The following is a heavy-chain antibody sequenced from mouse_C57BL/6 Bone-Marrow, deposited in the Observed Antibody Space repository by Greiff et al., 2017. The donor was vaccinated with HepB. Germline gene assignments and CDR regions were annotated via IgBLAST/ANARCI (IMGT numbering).Heavy chain of an antibody. J-gene: IGHJ1*03. D-gene: IGHD2-5*01. CDR1: GYTFTSYG. CDR3: ADSKSYWYFDV. V-gene: IGHV1-81*01. CDR2: IYPRSGNT. Sequence: VQLQESGAELARPGASVKLSCKASGYTFTSYGISWLKQRTGQGLEWIGEIYPRSGNTYYNEKFKGKATLTADKSSSTAYMELRSLTSEDSAVYFCADSKSYWYFDVWGTGTTVTVSS.